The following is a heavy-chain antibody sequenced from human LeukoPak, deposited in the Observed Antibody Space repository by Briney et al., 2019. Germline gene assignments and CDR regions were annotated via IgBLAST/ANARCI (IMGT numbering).Heavy chain of an antibody. CDR2: IYYSGST. J-gene: IGHJ4*02. V-gene: IGHV4-39*01. CDR3: ARHASVDGNWPRPLDY. D-gene: IGHD6-19*01. Sequence: KSSETLSLTCTVSGGSISSSPNYWGWIRQPPGKGLEWIGNIYYSGSTYYNPSLKTRVTISVDTSKNQFSLKLTSVTAADTAVYYCARHASVDGNWPRPLDYWGQGSLVTVSS. CDR1: GGSISSSPNY.